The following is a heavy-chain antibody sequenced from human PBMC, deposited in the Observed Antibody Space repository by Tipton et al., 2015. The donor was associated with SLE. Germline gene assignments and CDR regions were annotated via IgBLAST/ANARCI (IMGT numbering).Heavy chain of an antibody. J-gene: IGHJ6*02. CDR3: ARDYFVSGSYYKYYYYGMDV. D-gene: IGHD3-10*01. Sequence: LRLSCAVYGGSFSGYYWSWIRQPPGKGLEWIGEINHSGSTNYNPSLKSRVTISVDTSKNQFSLKLSSVTAADTAVYYCARDYFVSGSYYKYYYYGMDVWGQGTTVTVSS. V-gene: IGHV4-34*01. CDR1: GGSFSGYY. CDR2: INHSGST.